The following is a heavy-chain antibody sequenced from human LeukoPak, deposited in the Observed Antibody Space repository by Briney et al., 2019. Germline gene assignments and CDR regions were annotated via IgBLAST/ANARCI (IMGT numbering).Heavy chain of an antibody. V-gene: IGHV3-30-3*01. CDR3: ASSPGVYYGMDV. CDR1: GFTFSSYA. CDR2: ISYDGSNK. Sequence: PGGSLRLSCAASGFTFSSYAMHWVRQAPGKGLEWVAVISYDGSNKYYADSVKSRFTISRDNSKNTLYLQMNSLRAEDTAVYYCASSPGVYYGMDVWGQGTTVTVS. J-gene: IGHJ6*02. D-gene: IGHD6-13*01.